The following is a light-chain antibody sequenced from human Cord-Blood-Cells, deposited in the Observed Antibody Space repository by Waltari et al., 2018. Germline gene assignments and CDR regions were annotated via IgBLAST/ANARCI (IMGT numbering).Light chain of an antibody. CDR2: EGS. V-gene: IGLV2-23*01. Sequence: QSALTQPASVSGSTGQSITISCTGTSSDVGSYNLVSWYQQHPGKAPKLMIYEGSKRPSGVSNRFSGSKSDNTASLTISGLQAEDEADYYCCSYAGSSTYVFGTGTKVTVL. CDR3: CSYAGSSTYV. J-gene: IGLJ1*01. CDR1: SSDVGSYNL.